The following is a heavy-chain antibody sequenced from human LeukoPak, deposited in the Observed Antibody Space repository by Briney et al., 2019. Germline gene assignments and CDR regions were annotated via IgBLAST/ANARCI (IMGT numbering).Heavy chain of an antibody. D-gene: IGHD2-15*01. V-gene: IGHV3-30*18. J-gene: IGHJ4*02. CDR1: GFTFSSYG. CDR3: AKAPDIVVVVAANEYYYDSSGYFYFDY. CDR2: ISYDGSNK. Sequence: GGSLRLSCAASGFTFSSYGMHWVRQAPGKGLEWVAVISYDGSNKYYADSVKGRFTISRDNSKNTLYLQMNSLRAEDTAVYYCAKAPDIVVVVAANEYYYDSSGYFYFDYWGQGTLVTVSS.